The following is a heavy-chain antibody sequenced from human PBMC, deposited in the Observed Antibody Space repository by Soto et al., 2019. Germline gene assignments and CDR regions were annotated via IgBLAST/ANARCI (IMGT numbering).Heavy chain of an antibody. CDR1: GFTFSSYS. J-gene: IGHJ4*02. V-gene: IGHV3-48*02. Sequence: GGSLRLSCAASGFTFSSYSMNWVRQAPGKGLEWVSYISSSSSTIYYAHSVKGRFTISRDNAKNALYLQRKSLRDEDTAVYYCARDAGLWFGGTYFDYWGQGTLVTVSS. D-gene: IGHD3-10*01. CDR3: ARDAGLWFGGTYFDY. CDR2: ISSSSSTI.